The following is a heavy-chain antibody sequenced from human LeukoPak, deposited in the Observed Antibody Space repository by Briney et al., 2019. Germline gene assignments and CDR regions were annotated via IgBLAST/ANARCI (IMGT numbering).Heavy chain of an antibody. CDR3: ARDRRYYDTSGSPLGWFDP. CDR2: IYYSGSN. CDR1: GGSISSHY. J-gene: IGHJ5*02. V-gene: IGHV4-59*11. Sequence: PSETLSLTCTVSGGSISSHYWSWIRQPPGKGLEWIGYIYYSGSNNYNPSLKSRVTMSIDTSKNQFSLNLSSVTAADTAVYYCARDRRYYDTSGSPLGWFDPWGQGTLVTVSS. D-gene: IGHD3-22*01.